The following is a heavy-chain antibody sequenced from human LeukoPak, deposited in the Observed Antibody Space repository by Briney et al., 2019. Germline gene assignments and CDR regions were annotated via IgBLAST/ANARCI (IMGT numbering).Heavy chain of an antibody. CDR1: RGSFSGYY. CDR3: ARGTCSSTSCYDNWFDP. CDR2: INHSGST. D-gene: IGHD2-2*01. Sequence: SETLSLTCVVNRGSFSGYYWSWIRPPPGRGVEWIGEINHSGSTNYNPSLKSRVTISVDTSKNQFSLKLSSVTAADTAVYYCARGTCSSTSCYDNWFDPWGQGTLVTVSS. J-gene: IGHJ5*02. V-gene: IGHV4-34*01.